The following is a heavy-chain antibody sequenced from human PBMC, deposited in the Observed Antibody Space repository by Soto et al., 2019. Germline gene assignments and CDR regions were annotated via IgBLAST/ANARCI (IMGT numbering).Heavy chain of an antibody. CDR2: IYYLGST. D-gene: IGHD3-10*01. Sequence: SETLSLTCSVSGGSMSDYFWSWIRQSPGKGLEWIGYIYYLGSTDYNPSLKSRVTISVDTSKRQFSLRLTSVTAADTAVYYCARDGYDGSGSPYPAYWGPGTQVTVSS. V-gene: IGHV4-59*01. J-gene: IGHJ4*02. CDR3: ARDGYDGSGSPYPAY. CDR1: GGSMSDYF.